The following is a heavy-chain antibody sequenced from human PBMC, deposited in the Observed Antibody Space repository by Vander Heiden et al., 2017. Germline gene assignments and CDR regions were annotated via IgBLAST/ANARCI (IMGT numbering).Heavy chain of an antibody. V-gene: IGHV3-15*01. J-gene: IGHJ4*02. CDR3: TTGVNVDF. CDR1: GFTFSNAW. CDR2: VKSKVNGGTT. Sequence: EVQLVESGGGLVKPGGSLRLSCAASGFTFSNAWMSWVCQAPGKGLEWVGRVKSKVNGGTTDYAAPVKGRFTISRDDSKNTAYLQMNSLKTEDTAVYYCTTGVNVDFWGQGTLVTVSS.